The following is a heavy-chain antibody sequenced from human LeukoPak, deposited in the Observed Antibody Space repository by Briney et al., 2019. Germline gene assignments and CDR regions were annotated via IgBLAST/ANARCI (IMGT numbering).Heavy chain of an antibody. CDR1: GGSISSSSYY. CDR3: ARVILTGYYKRDYFDY. Sequence: SETLSLTCTVSGGSISSSSYYWGWIRQPPGKGLEWIGSIYYSGSTYYNPSLKSRVTISVDTSKNQFSLKLSSVTAADTAVYYCARVILTGYYKRDYFDYWGQGTLVTVSS. V-gene: IGHV4-39*01. CDR2: IYYSGST. J-gene: IGHJ4*02. D-gene: IGHD3-9*01.